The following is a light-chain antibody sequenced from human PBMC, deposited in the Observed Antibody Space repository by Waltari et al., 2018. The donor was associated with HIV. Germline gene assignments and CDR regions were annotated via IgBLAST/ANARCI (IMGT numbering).Light chain of an antibody. V-gene: IGKV3-20*01. Sequence: ETVLTQSPGTLSLSPGDRATLSCRANQSVTSNWIAWFQQKPGQAPRLLIYGASNRATGIPDRFSGSGSGTDFTLTISRLETEDFAVYHCQHYSPSHGDTFGGGTKVDIK. CDR2: GAS. CDR1: QSVTSNW. CDR3: QHYSPSHGDT. J-gene: IGKJ4*01.